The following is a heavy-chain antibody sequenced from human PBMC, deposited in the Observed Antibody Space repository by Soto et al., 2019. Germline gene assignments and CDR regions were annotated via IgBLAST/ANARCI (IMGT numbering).Heavy chain of an antibody. V-gene: IGHV1-69*01. CDR1: GGTFRSYS. CDR3: ARDGGRHSGGIDS. CDR2: IIPIFGTA. D-gene: IGHD1-26*01. J-gene: IGHJ4*02. Sequence: QVQLVQSGAEVKKPGSSVKLSCKASGGTFRSYSINWVRQAPGQGLEWMGAIIPIFGTAKYAQKCQGRVTITADESTSTAYMELSSLGSEDTAVYYCARDGGRHSGGIDSWGQGTLVTVSS.